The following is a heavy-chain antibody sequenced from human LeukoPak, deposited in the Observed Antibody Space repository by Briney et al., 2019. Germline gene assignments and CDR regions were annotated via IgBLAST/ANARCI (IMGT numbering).Heavy chain of an antibody. CDR2: ISGSSSYI. D-gene: IGHD3-9*01. V-gene: IGHV3-21*01. CDR1: GFTFSSYS. J-gene: IGHJ3*02. CDR3: ARVDYDILTGYYIYAFDI. Sequence: GGSLRLSCAASGFTFSSYSMNWVRQAPGKGLEWVSSISGSSSYIYYADSVKGRFTISRENAKNSLYLQMNSLRAEDTAVYYCARVDYDILTGYYIYAFDIWGQGTMVTVSS.